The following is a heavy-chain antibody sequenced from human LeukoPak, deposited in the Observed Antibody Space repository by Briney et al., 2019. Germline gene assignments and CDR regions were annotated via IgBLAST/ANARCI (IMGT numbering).Heavy chain of an antibody. D-gene: IGHD5-18*01. CDR2: IKEDGSAK. CDR3: ARSLTAASCL. Sequence: GGSLRLSCAASGFTFGSYWMNWVRQAPGKGLEWVANIKEDGSAKNYVDSVKGRFTISRDNAQNSMSPQMNSLRAEDTAVYYCARSLTAASCLWGQGTLVTVSS. J-gene: IGHJ1*01. V-gene: IGHV3-7*04. CDR1: GFTFGSYW.